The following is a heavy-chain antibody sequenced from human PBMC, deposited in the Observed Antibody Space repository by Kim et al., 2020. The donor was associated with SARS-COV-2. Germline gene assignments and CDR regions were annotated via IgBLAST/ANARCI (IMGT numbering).Heavy chain of an antibody. CDR3: ARGNSGYYSFGDYYFDY. J-gene: IGHJ4*02. D-gene: IGHD3-22*01. Sequence: GGSLRLSCAASGFTFSDYYMIWIRQAPGKGLEWVSYISTSGSTKYYADSVKGRFTISRDNAKKSLYLQMNSLGDEDTAVYYCARGNSGYYSFGDYYFDYWGQGTPVIVSS. V-gene: IGHV3-11*01. CDR2: ISTSGSTK. CDR1: GFTFSDYY.